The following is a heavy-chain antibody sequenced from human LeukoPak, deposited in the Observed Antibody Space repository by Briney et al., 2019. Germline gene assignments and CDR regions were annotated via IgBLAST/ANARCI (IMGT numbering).Heavy chain of an antibody. Sequence: PGGSLRLSCAASGFKFTTFAMTWVRQAPGKGLEWVSTITGSGYYTYYADSVKGRFTVSRDNSKNTLYLHMNSLRAEDTALYYCAKAPDFTDTKHELDYWGQETLVTVSS. D-gene: IGHD2-8*01. CDR2: ITGSGYYT. CDR1: GFKFTTFA. V-gene: IGHV3-23*01. CDR3: AKAPDFTDTKHELDY. J-gene: IGHJ4*02.